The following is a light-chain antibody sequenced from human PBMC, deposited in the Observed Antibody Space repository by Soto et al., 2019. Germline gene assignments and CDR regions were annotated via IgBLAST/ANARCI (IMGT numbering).Light chain of an antibody. V-gene: IGKV1-39*01. CDR3: HQSYRTPYT. Sequence: QSPSVGDRVTITCRASQSISSYLNWYQQKVGKAPKLLIYGASSLQSGVPSRFSGSGSGTDFTLTIISLQPEDFATYYCHQSYRTPYTFGQGTKLEIK. CDR1: QSISSY. J-gene: IGKJ2*01. CDR2: GAS.